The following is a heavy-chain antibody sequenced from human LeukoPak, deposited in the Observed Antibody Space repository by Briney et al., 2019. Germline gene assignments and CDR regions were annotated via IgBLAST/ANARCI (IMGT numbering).Heavy chain of an antibody. Sequence: GGSLRLSCAASGFTFSSYSMNWVRQAPGKGLEWVSSISSSSSYIYYADSVKGRFTISRDNAKNSLYLQTNSLRAEDTAVYYCAREGITMVRGVFDYWGQGTLVTVSS. D-gene: IGHD3-10*01. CDR3: AREGITMVRGVFDY. J-gene: IGHJ4*02. V-gene: IGHV3-21*01. CDR2: ISSSSSYI. CDR1: GFTFSSYS.